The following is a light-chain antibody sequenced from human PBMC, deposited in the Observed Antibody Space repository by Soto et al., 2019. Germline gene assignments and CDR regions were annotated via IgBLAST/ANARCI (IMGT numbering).Light chain of an antibody. CDR3: QQYNSYSHT. Sequence: DIQMTQSPSTLSASVGDRVTITCRASQSISSWLAWYQQKPGKAPKLLIYDASSLESGVPSRSSGSGSGTEFTLTISSLQPDDFATYYCQQYNSYSHTFGQGTKLEIK. J-gene: IGKJ2*01. CDR1: QSISSW. V-gene: IGKV1-5*01. CDR2: DAS.